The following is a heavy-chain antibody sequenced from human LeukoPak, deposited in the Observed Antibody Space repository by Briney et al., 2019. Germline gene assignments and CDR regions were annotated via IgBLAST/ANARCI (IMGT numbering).Heavy chain of an antibody. D-gene: IGHD2-15*01. CDR3: ARSLGYCSGGSCYPFDC. J-gene: IGHJ4*02. Sequence: GGSLRLSCASSGFTISSYWMAWVRQAPGRGLEWVANIKQDGSEIYYVDSLKGRFIISRDNAKSSLYLQMNSLRAEDTAVYYCARSLGYCSGGSCYPFDCWGQGTLVTVSS. CDR2: IKQDGSEI. CDR1: GFTISSYW. V-gene: IGHV3-7*04.